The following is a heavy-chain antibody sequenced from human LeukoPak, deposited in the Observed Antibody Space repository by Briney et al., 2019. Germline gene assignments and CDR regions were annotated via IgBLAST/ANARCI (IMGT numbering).Heavy chain of an antibody. Sequence: SETLSLTCTVSGASISSGSYYWSWIRQPAGKGLEWIGRIYSSGSTNYNPSLKSRVTISVDTSKIQFSLKLRFVTAADTAVYYCAREPSPERGGVAFDIWGQGTMVTVSS. CDR1: GASISSGSYY. D-gene: IGHD3-3*01. CDR3: AREPSPERGGVAFDI. V-gene: IGHV4-61*02. CDR2: IYSSGST. J-gene: IGHJ3*02.